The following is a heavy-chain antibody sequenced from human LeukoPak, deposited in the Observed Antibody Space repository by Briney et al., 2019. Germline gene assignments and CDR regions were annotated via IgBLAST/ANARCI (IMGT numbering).Heavy chain of an antibody. J-gene: IGHJ3*02. CDR2: INPNSGGT. Sequence: ASVKVSCKASGYTFTGYYMHWVRQAPGQGLGWMGWINPNSGGTNYAQKFQGRVTMTRDTSISTAYMELSRLRSDDTAVYYCARYAQALDAFDIWGQGTMVTVSS. CDR1: GYTFTGYY. D-gene: IGHD2-2*01. V-gene: IGHV1-2*02. CDR3: ARYAQALDAFDI.